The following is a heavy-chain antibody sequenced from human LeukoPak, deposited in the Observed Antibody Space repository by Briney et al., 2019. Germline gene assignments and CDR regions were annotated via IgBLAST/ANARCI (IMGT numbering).Heavy chain of an antibody. D-gene: IGHD3-3*01. CDR2: INHSGGST. CDR3: ARGTANFWSGYSSHFDY. J-gene: IGHJ4*02. V-gene: IGHV1-46*01. CDR1: GYTFTSYY. Sequence: VASVKVSCKASGYTFTSYYMHWVRQAPGQGLEWMGIINHSGGSTSYAQKFQGRVTMTRDTSTSTVYMEVSSLRSEDTAVYYCARGTANFWSGYSSHFDYWGQGTLVTVSS.